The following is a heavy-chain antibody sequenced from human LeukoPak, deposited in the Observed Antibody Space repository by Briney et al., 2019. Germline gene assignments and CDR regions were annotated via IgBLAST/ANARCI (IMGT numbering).Heavy chain of an antibody. V-gene: IGHV3-23*01. CDR3: AKGKGYDFWSGYYGEGDNYFDY. J-gene: IGHJ4*02. D-gene: IGHD3-3*01. Sequence: PGGSLRLSCAASGFTFSSYAMSWVRQAPGKGLEWVSAISGSGGSTYYADSVKGRFTISRDNSKNTLYLQMNSLRAEDTAVYYCAKGKGYDFWSGYYGEGDNYFDYWGQGTLVTVSS. CDR1: GFTFSSYA. CDR2: ISGSGGST.